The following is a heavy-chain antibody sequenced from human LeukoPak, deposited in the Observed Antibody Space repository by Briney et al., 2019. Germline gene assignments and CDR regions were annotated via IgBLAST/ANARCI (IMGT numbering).Heavy chain of an antibody. CDR2: TYYRSKWYN. D-gene: IGHD3-10*02. Sequence: SQTLSLTCAISGDSFSSNSAAWNWIRQSPSRGLEWLGRTYYRSKWYNDYAVSVKSRITINPDTSKNQFSLQLNSVTPEDTAVYYCTRDQIYVRGVPFDYWGQGTLVTVSS. CDR3: TRDQIYVRGVPFDY. V-gene: IGHV6-1*01. CDR1: GDSFSSNSAA. J-gene: IGHJ4*02.